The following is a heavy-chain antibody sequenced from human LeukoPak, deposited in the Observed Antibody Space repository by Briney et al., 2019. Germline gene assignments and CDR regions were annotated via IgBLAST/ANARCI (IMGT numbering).Heavy chain of an antibody. CDR3: AKWGDYDILTGYYVSDF. V-gene: IGHV3-23*01. CDR1: GFIFRNYA. D-gene: IGHD3-9*01. CDR2: ITGSGDTT. Sequence: ASLRLSCAASGFIFRNYAMSWVRQAPGKGLEWVSAITGSGDTTYYADSVKGRFTISRDNSKNTLYVEMNTLRAEDTAVYYCAKWGDYDILTGYYVSDFWGQGTLVTVSS. J-gene: IGHJ4*02.